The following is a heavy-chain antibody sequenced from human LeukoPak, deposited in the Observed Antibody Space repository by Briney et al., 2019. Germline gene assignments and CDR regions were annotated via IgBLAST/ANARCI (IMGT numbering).Heavy chain of an antibody. CDR3: AKITGGGYYYYYMDV. D-gene: IGHD2-8*02. Sequence: LPGGSLRLSCAGSGFAFGTYAMSWVRQAPGKGLEWVAFIRNDGSNKYYADSVKGRFTISRDNSKNTLYLQMNSLRPDDTAVYYCAKITGGGYYYYYMDVWGKGTTVTVSS. J-gene: IGHJ6*03. CDR2: IRNDGSNK. CDR1: GFAFGTYA. V-gene: IGHV3-30*02.